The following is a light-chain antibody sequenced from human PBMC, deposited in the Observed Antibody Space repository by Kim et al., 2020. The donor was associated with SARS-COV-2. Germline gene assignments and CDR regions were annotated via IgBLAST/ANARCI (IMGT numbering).Light chain of an antibody. CDR1: QSVSSN. V-gene: IGKV3-15*01. CDR3: QQYNNRPPRT. Sequence: EIVMTQSPATLSVSPGERATLSCRASQSVSSNLAWYQQKPGQAPRLLIFGASTRATGIPARFSGSGSGTEFTLTISSLQSEDFAVYYCQQYNNRPPRTFGGGTKVDIK. J-gene: IGKJ4*01. CDR2: GAS.